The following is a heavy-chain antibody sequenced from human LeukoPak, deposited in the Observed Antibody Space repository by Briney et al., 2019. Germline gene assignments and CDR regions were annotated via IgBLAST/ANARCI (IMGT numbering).Heavy chain of an antibody. CDR1: GYTFTSYD. J-gene: IGHJ4*02. D-gene: IGHD3-22*01. CDR3: ARGPNYYDSSGYYQKTLDY. CDR2: MNPNSGNT. V-gene: IGHV1-8*01. Sequence: ASVKVSCKASGYTFTSYDINWVRQATGQGLEWMGWMNPNSGNTGYAQKFQGRVTMTRNTSISTAYMELSSLRSEDTAVYYCARGPNYYDSSGYYQKTLDYWGQGTLVTVSS.